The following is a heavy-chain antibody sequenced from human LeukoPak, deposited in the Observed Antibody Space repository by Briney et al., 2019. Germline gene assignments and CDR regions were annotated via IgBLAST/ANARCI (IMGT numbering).Heavy chain of an antibody. CDR3: AKDSAFDI. J-gene: IGHJ3*02. CDR2: FSWNSGSI. V-gene: IGHV3-9*01. CDR1: GFTFDDYA. Sequence: GGSLRLSCAASGFTFDDYAMHWVRQAPGKGLEWVSGFSWNSGSIGYADSVKGRFTISRDNAKNSLYLQMNSLRAEDTALYYCAKDSAFDIWGQGTMVTVSS.